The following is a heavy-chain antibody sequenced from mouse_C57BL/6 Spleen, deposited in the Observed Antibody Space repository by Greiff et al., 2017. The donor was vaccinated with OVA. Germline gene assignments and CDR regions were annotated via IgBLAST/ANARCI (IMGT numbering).Heavy chain of an antibody. Sequence: QVQLQQPGAELVRPGTSVKLSCKASGYTFTSYWMHWVKQRPGQGLEWIGVIDPSVSYTNYNQKFRGKATLTVDTSSSTAYMQLSSLTSEDSAVYYCARRAAQAWFAYWGQGTLVTVSA. J-gene: IGHJ3*01. CDR3: ARRAAQAWFAY. D-gene: IGHD3-2*02. CDR1: GYTFTSYW. CDR2: IDPSVSYT. V-gene: IGHV1-59*01.